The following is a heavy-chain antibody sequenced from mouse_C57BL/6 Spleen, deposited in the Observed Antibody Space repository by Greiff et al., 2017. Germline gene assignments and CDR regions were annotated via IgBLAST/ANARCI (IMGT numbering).Heavy chain of an antibody. CDR2: INYDGSST. CDR1: GFTFSDYY. D-gene: IGHD1-1*01. CDR3: ARESPYGLKPFDV. Sequence: EVKLVESEGGLVQPGSSMKLSCTASGFTFSDYYMAWVRQVPEKGLEWVANINYDGSSTYYLDSLKSRFIISRDNAKNILSLQMRSLKSEDTATYYFARESPYGLKPFDVWGTGTTLTVSS. J-gene: IGHJ1*03. V-gene: IGHV5-16*01.